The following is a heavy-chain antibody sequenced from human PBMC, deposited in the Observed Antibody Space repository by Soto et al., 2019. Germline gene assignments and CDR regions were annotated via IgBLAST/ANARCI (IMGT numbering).Heavy chain of an antibody. J-gene: IGHJ5*02. V-gene: IGHV1-46*03. D-gene: IGHD6-13*01. Sequence: QVQLVQSGAEVKKPGASVKVSCKASGYTFTSYYMHWVRQAPGQGLEWMGIINPSGGSTSYAQKFQGRVTKTRDTSTSTIYMDLSSLRSEDTAVYYCARGSSPKSSSWYVGWFDPRGQGTLVTVSS. CDR2: INPSGGST. CDR1: GYTFTSYY. CDR3: ARGSSPKSSSWYVGWFDP.